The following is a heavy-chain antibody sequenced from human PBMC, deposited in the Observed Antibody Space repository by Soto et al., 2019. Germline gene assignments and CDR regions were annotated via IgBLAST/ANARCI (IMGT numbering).Heavy chain of an antibody. D-gene: IGHD6-19*01. CDR3: TTNIAVAGTSFWY. CDR1: GFTFSNAW. CDR2: IKSKTDGGTT. Sequence: EVQLVESGGGLVKPGGSLRLSCAASGFTFSNAWMSWVRQAPGKGLEWVGRIKSKTDGGTTDYAAPVKGRFTISRDDSKNTRYLQMNSLKTEDTAVYYCTTNIAVAGTSFWYWGQGTLVTVSS. V-gene: IGHV3-15*01. J-gene: IGHJ4*02.